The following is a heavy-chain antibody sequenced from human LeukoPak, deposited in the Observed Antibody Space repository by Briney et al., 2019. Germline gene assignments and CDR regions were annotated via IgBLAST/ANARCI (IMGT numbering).Heavy chain of an antibody. D-gene: IGHD2-15*01. CDR2: IYYSGST. V-gene: IGHV4-59*12. Sequence: SETLSLTCSVSGGSISTYYWSWIRQPPGKGLEWIGYIYYSGSTHYNPSLQSRVTISVDTSKNQFSLKLSSVTAADSAVYYCARGAGFARRNWYFDLWGRGTLVTVSS. CDR3: ARGAGFARRNWYFDL. J-gene: IGHJ2*01. CDR1: GGSISTYY.